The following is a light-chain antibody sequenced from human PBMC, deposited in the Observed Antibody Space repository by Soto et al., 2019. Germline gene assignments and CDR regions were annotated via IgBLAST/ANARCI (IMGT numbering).Light chain of an antibody. J-gene: IGKJ2*01. CDR3: QQFGSSSGYT. CDR1: QTVTSSY. V-gene: IGKV3-20*01. CDR2: GAS. Sequence: EIVLTQSPGTLSLSPGERATLSCRASQTVTSSYLAWYQQKPGQAPRLLIYGASSSATGIPDRFSGSGSGTDVTLTISRLEREEFAVYYCQQFGSSSGYTFGQGTKLEIK.